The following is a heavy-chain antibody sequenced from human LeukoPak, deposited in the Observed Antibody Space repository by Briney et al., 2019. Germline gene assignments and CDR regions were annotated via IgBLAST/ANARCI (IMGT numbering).Heavy chain of an antibody. J-gene: IGHJ3*02. CDR3: ARDRSGRYDAFDI. D-gene: IGHD6-25*01. Sequence: GGSLRLSCAASGFTFSSYSMSWARQAPGKGLEWVSYISGDATIIYYTDSVQGRFTISRDNPRNSLYLQMNGLRVEDTAVYYCARDRSGRYDAFDIWGQGTMVTVSS. V-gene: IGHV3-48*04. CDR2: ISGDATII. CDR1: GFTFSSYS.